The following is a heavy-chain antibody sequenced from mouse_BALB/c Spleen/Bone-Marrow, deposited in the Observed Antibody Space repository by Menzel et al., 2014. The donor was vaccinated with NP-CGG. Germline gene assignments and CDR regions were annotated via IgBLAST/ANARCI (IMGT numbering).Heavy chain of an antibody. CDR2: IYPGNVNT. J-gene: IGHJ3*01. CDR3: AREGSYGNYYLAWFAY. CDR1: GYTFTSYY. V-gene: IGHV1S56*01. D-gene: IGHD2-1*01. Sequence: QVQLQQSGPELVKPGASVRISCKASGYTFTSYYIHWVEQRPGQGLEWIGWIYPGNVNTKYNEKFRGKATLTADKSSSTVYMQLSSLTSEDSAVYFCAREGSYGNYYLAWFAYWGQGTLVTVSA.